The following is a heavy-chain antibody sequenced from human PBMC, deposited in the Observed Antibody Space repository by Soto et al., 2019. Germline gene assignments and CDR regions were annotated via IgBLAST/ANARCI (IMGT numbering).Heavy chain of an antibody. CDR3: ARALWFGERH. J-gene: IGHJ4*02. CDR2: IYWDNDK. CDR1: GFSLSTTGVG. Sequence: QITLKESGPTLVKPTQTLTLTCSFSGFSLSTTGVGVGWIRQSPGKALEWLAIIYWDNDKRYSPSLKSRVTITNGASKIHVVLTAANMDPMDTCTYYCARALWFGERHWGQGARVTVSS. V-gene: IGHV2-5*02. D-gene: IGHD3-10*01.